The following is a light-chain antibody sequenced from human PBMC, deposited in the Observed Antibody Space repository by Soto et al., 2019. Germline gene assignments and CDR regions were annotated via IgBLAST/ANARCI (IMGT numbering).Light chain of an antibody. Sequence: EIVLTQSPATLSLSPGERATLSCRASQSVGGFLVSYQQKSGQAPRLLIYDTSKRATGIPARFSGSGSGTDFTLTISSLEPEDFAIYHCQHRSNWPPMYTFGQGTKLEIK. CDR1: QSVGGF. J-gene: IGKJ2*01. CDR2: DTS. CDR3: QHRSNWPPMYT. V-gene: IGKV3-11*01.